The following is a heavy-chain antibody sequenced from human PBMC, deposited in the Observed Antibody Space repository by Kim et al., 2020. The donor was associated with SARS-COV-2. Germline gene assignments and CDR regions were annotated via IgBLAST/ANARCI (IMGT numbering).Heavy chain of an antibody. V-gene: IGHV3-7*01. CDR2: MKQDGSEI. CDR3: ARDGEYCGDDCYSYWYFDL. CDR1: GFTFGSYW. J-gene: IGHJ2*01. Sequence: GGSLRLSCAASGFTFGSYWMTWVRQAPGKGLEWVASMKQDGSEIYYVDSVKGRFTISRDNAKNSLFLQMKSLRAEDTAVYYCARDGEYCGDDCYSYWYFDLWGRGTXVTVSS. D-gene: IGHD2-21*02.